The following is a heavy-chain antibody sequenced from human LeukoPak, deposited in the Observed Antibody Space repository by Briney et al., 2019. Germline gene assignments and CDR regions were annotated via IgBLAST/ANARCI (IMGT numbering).Heavy chain of an antibody. V-gene: IGHV4-4*07. D-gene: IGHD6-19*01. CDR3: ARVLGWAGFDY. CDR2: IYSGST. Sequence: SETLSLTCTVSGGSLSSFYWSWFRQPAGKGLEWIGRIYSGSTNYNPSLKSRLTMSVDTSKNQFSLRLSSVTAADTAVYYCARVLGWAGFDYWGQGTLVTVSS. CDR1: GGSLSSFY. J-gene: IGHJ4*02.